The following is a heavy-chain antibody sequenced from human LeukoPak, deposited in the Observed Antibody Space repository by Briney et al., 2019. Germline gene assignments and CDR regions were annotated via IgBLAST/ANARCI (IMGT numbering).Heavy chain of an antibody. CDR3: ARPKNYYYGMDV. CDR2: INHSGST. V-gene: IGHV4-34*01. J-gene: IGHJ6*02. Sequence: SETLSLTCAVYGGSLSGYYWSWIRQPPGKGLEWIGEINHSGSTNYNPSLKSRVTISVDTSKNQFSLKLSSVTAADTAVYYCARPKNYYYGMDVWGQGTTVTVSS. CDR1: GGSLSGYY.